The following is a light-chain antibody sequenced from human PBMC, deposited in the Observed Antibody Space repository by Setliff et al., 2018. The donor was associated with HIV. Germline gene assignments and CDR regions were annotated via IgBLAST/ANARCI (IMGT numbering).Light chain of an antibody. CDR2: EVK. J-gene: IGLJ1*01. CDR1: NSDIGTYDL. V-gene: IGLV2-23*02. Sequence: QSALTQPASVSGSPGQAITISCTGNNSDIGTYDLVSWYQQHPGRAPKLTIFEVKRRPSGVSNRFSGSKSGNTASLTISGLQAEDEATYFCSSYTGSDTFYVFGTGTKVTVL. CDR3: SSYTGSDTFYV.